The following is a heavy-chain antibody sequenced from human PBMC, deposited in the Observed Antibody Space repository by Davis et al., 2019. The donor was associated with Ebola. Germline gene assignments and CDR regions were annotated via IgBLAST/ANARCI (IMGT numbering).Heavy chain of an antibody. V-gene: IGHV3-74*01. CDR1: GFTFSSYW. CDR3: ARESYSSYYGMDV. D-gene: IGHD5-18*01. CDR2: INSDGSST. J-gene: IGHJ6*02. Sequence: GESLKISCAASGFTFSSYWMHWVRQAPGKVLVLVSRINSDGSSTSYADSVKGRFTISRDNAKNTLYLQMNSLRAEDTAVYYCARESYSSYYGMDVWGQGTTVTVSS.